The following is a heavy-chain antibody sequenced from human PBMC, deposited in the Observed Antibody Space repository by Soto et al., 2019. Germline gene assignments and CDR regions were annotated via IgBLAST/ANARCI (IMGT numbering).Heavy chain of an antibody. J-gene: IGHJ4*02. Sequence: EVQLLESGGGLVQPGGSLRLSCAASGFTFSTSAMSWVRQAPGQGLEWVSGISGSGGTTYYADSVKGRFTISRDNSKNTLYVQMNRLRAADAALYYCAKRDLYYWGQGTLATVSS. V-gene: IGHV3-23*01. CDR1: GFTFSTSA. CDR3: AKRDLYY. CDR2: ISGSGGTT.